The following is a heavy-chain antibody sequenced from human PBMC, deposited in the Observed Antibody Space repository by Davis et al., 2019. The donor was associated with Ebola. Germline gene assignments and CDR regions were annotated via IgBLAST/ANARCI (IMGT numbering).Heavy chain of an antibody. CDR1: GFTFSSYW. J-gene: IGHJ4*02. CDR2: INSDGSST. CDR3: AKPVASSKYYFDY. D-gene: IGHD5-12*01. Sequence: GESLKISCAASGFTFSSYWMHWVRQAPGKGLVWVSRINSDGSSTSYADSVKGRFTISRDNAKNSLYLQMNSLRAEDTAVYYCAKPVASSKYYFDYWGQGTLVTVSS. V-gene: IGHV3-74*01.